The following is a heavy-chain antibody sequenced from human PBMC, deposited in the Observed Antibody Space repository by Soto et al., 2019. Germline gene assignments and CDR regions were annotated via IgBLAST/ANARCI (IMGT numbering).Heavy chain of an antibody. D-gene: IGHD2-2*01. Sequence: KPSETLSLTCTVSGGSISSYYWSWIRQPAGKGLEWIGRIYTSGSTNYNPSLKSRVTMSVDTSKNQFSLKLSSVTAADTAVYYCARSPSYCSSTSCYYYYYGMDVWGQGTTVTVS. J-gene: IGHJ6*02. CDR1: GGSISSYY. V-gene: IGHV4-4*07. CDR3: ARSPSYCSSTSCYYYYYGMDV. CDR2: IYTSGST.